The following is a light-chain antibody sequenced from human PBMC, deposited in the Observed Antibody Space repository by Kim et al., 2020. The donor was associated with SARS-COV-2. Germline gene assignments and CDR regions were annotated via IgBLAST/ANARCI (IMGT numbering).Light chain of an antibody. J-gene: IGLJ3*02. Sequence: SSELTQDPALSVALGQTVRITCQGDSLRSYYASWYQQKPGQAPVRVIYGKNNRPSGIPDRFSGSSSGNTASLTITGAQAEDKADYYCNSGDSSDNRVFGGGTKLTVL. CDR2: GKN. CDR1: SLRSYY. V-gene: IGLV3-19*01. CDR3: NSGDSSDNRV.